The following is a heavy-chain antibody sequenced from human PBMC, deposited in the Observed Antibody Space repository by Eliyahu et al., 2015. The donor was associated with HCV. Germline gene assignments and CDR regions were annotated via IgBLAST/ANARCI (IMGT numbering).Heavy chain of an antibody. V-gene: IGHV3-21*01. D-gene: IGHD3-22*01. CDR2: ISSSSSYI. J-gene: IGHJ3*02. CDR3: ARMRADSSGYPRVKTPDAFDI. CDR1: GFTFSSYS. Sequence: EVQLVESGGGLVKPGGSLRLSCAASGFTFSSYSXXWXRQAPGKGLEWVSSISSSSSYIYYADSVKGRFTISRDNAKNSLYLQMNSLRAEDTAVYYCARMRADSSGYPRVKTPDAFDIWGQGTMVTVSS.